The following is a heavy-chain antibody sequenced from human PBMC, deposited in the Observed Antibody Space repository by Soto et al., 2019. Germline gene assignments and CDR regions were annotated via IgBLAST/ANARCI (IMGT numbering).Heavy chain of an antibody. Sequence: GGSLRLSCAASGFTFSSYAMHWVRQAPGKGLEWVAVISYDGSNKYYADSVKGRFTISRDNSKNTLYLQMNSLRAEDTAVYYCARAHSSSWYEEIYYYYNGMDVWGQGTTVTVSS. V-gene: IGHV3-30-3*01. D-gene: IGHD6-13*01. CDR1: GFTFSSYA. J-gene: IGHJ6*02. CDR2: ISYDGSNK. CDR3: ARAHSSSWYEEIYYYYNGMDV.